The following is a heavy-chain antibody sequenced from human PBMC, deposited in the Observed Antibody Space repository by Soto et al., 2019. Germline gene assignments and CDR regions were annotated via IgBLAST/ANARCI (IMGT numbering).Heavy chain of an antibody. V-gene: IGHV4-34*01. Sequence: SETLSLTCAVYGWSFSGYYWSWIRPPPGKGLEWIGEINHSGSTNYNPSLKSRVTISVDTSKNQFSLKLSSVTAADTAVYYCARGRYNRYDRRYYYYMDVWGKGTTVTVSS. J-gene: IGHJ6*03. D-gene: IGHD1-1*01. CDR2: INHSGST. CDR3: ARGRYNRYDRRYYYYMDV. CDR1: GWSFSGYY.